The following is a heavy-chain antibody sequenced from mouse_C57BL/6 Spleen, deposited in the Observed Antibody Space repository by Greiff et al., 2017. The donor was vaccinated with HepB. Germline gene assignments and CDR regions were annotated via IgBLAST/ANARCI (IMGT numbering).Heavy chain of an antibody. D-gene: IGHD2-4*01. V-gene: IGHV5-9-1*02. CDR2: ISSGGDYI. Sequence: EVKVVESGEGLVKPGGSLKLSCAASGFTFSSYAMSWVRQTPEKRLEWVAYISSGGDYIYYADTVKGRFTISRDNARNTLYLQMSSLKSEDTAMYYCTRVDYDYDRAGFAYWGQGTLVTVSA. CDR1: GFTFSSYA. CDR3: TRVDYDYDRAGFAY. J-gene: IGHJ3*01.